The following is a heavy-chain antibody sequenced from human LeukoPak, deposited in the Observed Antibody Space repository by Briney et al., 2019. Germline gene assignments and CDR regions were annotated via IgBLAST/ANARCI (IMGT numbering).Heavy chain of an antibody. CDR1: GYSFTSYW. Sequence: HGESLKISCKGSGYSFTSYWIGWVRQMPGKGLEWMGIIYPGDSDTRYSPSFQGQVTISADKSISTAYLQWSSLKASDTAMYYCARPSAGEWEPPTNWGKGTLVTVSS. CDR3: ARPSAGEWEPPTN. D-gene: IGHD1-26*01. J-gene: IGHJ4*02. V-gene: IGHV5-51*01. CDR2: IYPGDSDT.